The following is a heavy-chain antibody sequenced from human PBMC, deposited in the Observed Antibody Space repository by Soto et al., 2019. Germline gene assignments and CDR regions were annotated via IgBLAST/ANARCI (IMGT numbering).Heavy chain of an antibody. D-gene: IGHD3-3*01. J-gene: IGHJ5*02. CDR1: GGSISSSSYY. Sequence: SETLSLTCTVSGGSISSSSYYWGWIRQPPGKGLEWIGSIYYSGSTYYNPSLKSRVTISVDTSKNQFSLKLSSVTAADTAVYYCARHLDPITISNWFDPWGQGTLVTVSS. CDR2: IYYSGST. V-gene: IGHV4-39*01. CDR3: ARHLDPITISNWFDP.